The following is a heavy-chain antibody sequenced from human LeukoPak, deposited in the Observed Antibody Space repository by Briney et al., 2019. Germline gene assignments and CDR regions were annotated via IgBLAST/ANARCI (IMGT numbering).Heavy chain of an antibody. Sequence: PSQTLSLTCTVSGGSISSGGYYWSWIRQHPEKGLEWIGYIYYSGSTYYNPSLKSRVTISVDTSKNQFSLKLSSVTAADTAVYYCARGGYSSGWYFSSPFDYWGQGTLVTVSS. CDR3: ARGGYSSGWYFSSPFDY. CDR1: GGSISSGGYY. V-gene: IGHV4-31*03. J-gene: IGHJ4*02. D-gene: IGHD6-19*01. CDR2: IYYSGST.